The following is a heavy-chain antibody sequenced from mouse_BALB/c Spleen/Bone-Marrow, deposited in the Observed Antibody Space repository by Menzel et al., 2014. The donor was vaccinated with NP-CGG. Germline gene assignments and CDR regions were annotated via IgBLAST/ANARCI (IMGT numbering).Heavy chain of an antibody. CDR3: ARREVSYYYDY. CDR2: ILPGSGST. D-gene: IGHD2-12*01. CDR1: SYTFSSYW. V-gene: IGHV1-9*01. J-gene: IGHJ2*01. Sequence: QVQLKESGAELMKPGASVKISCKATSYTFSSYWIEWVKQRPGHGLEWIGEILPGSGSTNYNEKFKGKATFTADTSSNTAYMQLSSLTSEDSAVYYCARREVSYYYDYWGQGTTLTVSS.